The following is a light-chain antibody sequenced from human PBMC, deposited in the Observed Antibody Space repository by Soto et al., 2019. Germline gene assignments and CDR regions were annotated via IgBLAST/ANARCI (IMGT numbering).Light chain of an antibody. Sequence: QSVLTQPPSASGTPGQRVTISCSGSSFNIGTKTVNWYQQFPGTAPKLLIYNNDQRPSGVPDRFSGSKSGTSASLAISGLQSEDQADYYRAVWRDTLNVIFGGGPKLTVL. CDR2: NND. J-gene: IGLJ2*01. CDR1: SFNIGTKT. V-gene: IGLV1-44*01. CDR3: AVWRDTLNVI.